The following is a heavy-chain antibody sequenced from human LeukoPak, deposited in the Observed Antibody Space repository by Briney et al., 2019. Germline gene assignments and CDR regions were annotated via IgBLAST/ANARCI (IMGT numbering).Heavy chain of an antibody. V-gene: IGHV4-34*01. CDR1: GGSFSGYY. Sequence: SETLSLTCAVYGGSFSGYYWSWIRQPPGKGLEWIGEINHSGSTNYNPSLKSRVTISVDTFKNQFSLKLSSVTAADTAVYYCAKDRRPNSYSSSWLDYWGQGTLITVSS. J-gene: IGHJ4*02. D-gene: IGHD6-13*01. CDR2: INHSGST. CDR3: AKDRRPNSYSSSWLDY.